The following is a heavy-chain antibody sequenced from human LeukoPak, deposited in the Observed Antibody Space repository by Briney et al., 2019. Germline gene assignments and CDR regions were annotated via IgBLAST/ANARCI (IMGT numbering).Heavy chain of an antibody. D-gene: IGHD3-16*02. CDR1: GFTFSSYA. CDR3: ASGYDYVWGSYRSGYFDY. J-gene: IGHJ4*02. V-gene: IGHV3-23*01. CDR2: ISGSGGST. Sequence: PGGSLRLSCAASGFTFSSYAMSWVRQAPGKGLEWVSAISGSGGSTYYADSVKGRFTISRDNSKNTLCLQMNSLRAEDTAVYYCASGYDYVWGSYRSGYFDYWGQGTLVTVSS.